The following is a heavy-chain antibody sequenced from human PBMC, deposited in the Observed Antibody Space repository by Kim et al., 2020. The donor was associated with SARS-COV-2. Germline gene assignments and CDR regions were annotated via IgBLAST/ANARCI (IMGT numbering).Heavy chain of an antibody. V-gene: IGHV5-51*01. CDR3: ARRDDFWSGYYRGAFDI. J-gene: IGHJ3*02. Sequence: GESLKISCKGSGYSFTSYWIGWVRQMPGKGLEWMGIIYPGDSDTRYSPSFQGQVTISADKSISTAYLQWSSLKASDTAMYYCARRDDFWSGYYRGAFDIWGQGTMVTVSS. CDR1: GYSFTSYW. D-gene: IGHD3-3*01. CDR2: IYPGDSDT.